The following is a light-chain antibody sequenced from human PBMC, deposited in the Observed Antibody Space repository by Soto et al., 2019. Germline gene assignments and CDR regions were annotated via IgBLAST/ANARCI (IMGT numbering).Light chain of an antibody. Sequence: QSALTQPRSVSRSPGQSVTISCTGTSSDVGGYNYVSWYQQHPGKAPKLMIYDVSKRPSGVPDRFSGSKSGNTASLTISGLQAEDEADYYCCSYAGRFYVFGTGTKVTVL. CDR1: SSDVGGYNY. J-gene: IGLJ1*01. CDR2: DVS. V-gene: IGLV2-11*01. CDR3: CSYAGRFYV.